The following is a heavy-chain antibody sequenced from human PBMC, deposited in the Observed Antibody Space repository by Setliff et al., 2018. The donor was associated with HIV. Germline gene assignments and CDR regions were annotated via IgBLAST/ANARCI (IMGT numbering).Heavy chain of an antibody. Sequence: SETLSLTCTVSGGSINSRSYCWGWIRQPPGKGLEWIGSIYYSGSTYYNPSLKSRVTISVDTSKNQFSLKLSSVTAADTAVYYCASPASGGSSGQYHYWGQGTLVTVS. D-gene: IGHD6-19*01. CDR3: ASPASGGSSGQYHY. V-gene: IGHV4-39*01. CDR1: GGSINSRSYC. J-gene: IGHJ4*02. CDR2: IYYSGST.